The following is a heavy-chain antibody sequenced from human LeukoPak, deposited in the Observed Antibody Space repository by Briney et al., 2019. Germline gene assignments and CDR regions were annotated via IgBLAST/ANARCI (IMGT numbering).Heavy chain of an antibody. V-gene: IGHV4-34*01. D-gene: IGHD2-2*01. Sequence: SETLSLTCAVYGGSFSGYYWSWIRQPPGKGLEWIGEINHNGSTNYNPSLKSRVTISVDTSKNQFSLKLSSVTAADTAVYYCARVSTIFGFDYWGQGTLVTVSS. J-gene: IGHJ4*02. CDR1: GGSFSGYY. CDR3: ARVSTIFGFDY. CDR2: INHNGST.